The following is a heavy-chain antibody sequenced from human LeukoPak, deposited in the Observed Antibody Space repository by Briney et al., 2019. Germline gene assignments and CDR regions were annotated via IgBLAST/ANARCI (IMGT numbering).Heavy chain of an antibody. D-gene: IGHD4-17*01. CDR1: GYTFTGYY. CDR2: INPSGGST. J-gene: IGHJ5*02. CDR3: ARLRDDYGDYDEGWFDP. V-gene: IGHV1-46*01. Sequence: GGSVKVTCKASGYTFTGYYMHWVRQAPGQGLEWMGIINPSGGSTSYAQKFQGRVTMTRDMSTSTVYMELSRLRSDDTAVYYCARLRDDYGDYDEGWFDPWGQGTLVTVSS.